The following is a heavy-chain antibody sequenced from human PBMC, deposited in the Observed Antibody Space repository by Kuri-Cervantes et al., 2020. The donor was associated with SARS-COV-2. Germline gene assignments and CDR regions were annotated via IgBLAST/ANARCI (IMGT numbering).Heavy chain of an antibody. Sequence: GESLKISCAASGFTFGSYAMNWVRQAPGKGLEWVSYISSSSSAIYYPDSVKGRFTMSRDNAKNSLYLQMNSLRAEDTAVYYCATPAPEYGGNSGGWVFWGRGTLVTVSS. J-gene: IGHJ4*02. CDR3: ATPAPEYGGNSGGWVF. D-gene: IGHD4-23*01. CDR1: GFTFGSYA. CDR2: ISSSSSAI. V-gene: IGHV3-48*01.